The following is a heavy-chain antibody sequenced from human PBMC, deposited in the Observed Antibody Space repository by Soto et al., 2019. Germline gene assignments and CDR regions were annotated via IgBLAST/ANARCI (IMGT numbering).Heavy chain of an antibody. CDR2: ISGSGGST. D-gene: IGHD2-15*01. CDR3: AKDSPVGVPLLRDLHD. V-gene: IGHV3-23*01. Sequence: GGSLRLSCAASGFTFSNYGMSWVRKAPGKGLEWVSVISGSGGSTYYADSVKGRFTWSRDNSKTTVYLQINSLRAEDTAVYYCAKDSPVGVPLLRDLHDWGQGTLVTVSS. CDR1: GFTFSNYG. J-gene: IGHJ1*01.